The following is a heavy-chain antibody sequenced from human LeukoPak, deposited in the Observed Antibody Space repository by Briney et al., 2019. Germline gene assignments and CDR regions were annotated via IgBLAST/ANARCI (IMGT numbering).Heavy chain of an antibody. J-gene: IGHJ4*02. V-gene: IGHV4-59*01. CDR3: AREGVAQTAFDY. D-gene: IGHD2-15*01. Sequence: PSETLSLTCAVYGGSFSGYYWSWIRQPPGKGLEWVGYIYYSGSTNYNPSLKSRVTISVDTSKNQFSLKLSSVTAADTAVYYCAREGVAQTAFDYWGQGTLVTVSS. CDR2: IYYSGST. CDR1: GGSFSGYY.